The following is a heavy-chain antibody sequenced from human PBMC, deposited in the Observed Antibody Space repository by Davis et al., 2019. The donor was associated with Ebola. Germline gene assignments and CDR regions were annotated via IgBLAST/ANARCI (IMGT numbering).Heavy chain of an antibody. V-gene: IGHV1-69*13. CDR1: GGTFSSYA. J-gene: IGHJ6*02. Sequence: SVKVSCKASGGTFSSYAISWVRQAPGQGLEWMGGIIPIFGTANYAQKFQGRVTITADESTSTAYMELSSLRSEDTAVYYCARARYYYGSGSYYNTYYYYYGMDVWGQGTTVTVSS. D-gene: IGHD3-10*01. CDR3: ARARYYYGSGSYYNTYYYYYGMDV. CDR2: IIPIFGTA.